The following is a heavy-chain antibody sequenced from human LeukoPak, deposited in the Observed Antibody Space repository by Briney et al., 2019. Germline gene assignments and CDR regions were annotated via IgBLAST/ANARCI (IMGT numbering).Heavy chain of an antibody. CDR3: AKDRYSYGLYYFDY. D-gene: IGHD5-18*01. V-gene: IGHV3-30*18. CDR2: ISYDGSNK. J-gene: IGHJ4*02. Sequence: GGSLRLSCAAPGFTFSYYGMHWVRQAPGKGLEWVAVISYDGSNKYYADSVKGRFTISRDNSKNTLYLQMNSLRAEDTAVYYCAKDRYSYGLYYFDYWGQGTLVTVSS. CDR1: GFTFSYYG.